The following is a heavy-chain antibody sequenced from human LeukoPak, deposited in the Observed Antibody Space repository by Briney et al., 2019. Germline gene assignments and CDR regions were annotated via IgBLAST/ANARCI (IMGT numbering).Heavy chain of an antibody. CDR3: ARGAWYYYGSGSSNYYYYYYMDV. D-gene: IGHD3-10*01. Sequence: SETLSLTCAVSGGSISSSNWWSWVRQPPGKGLEWIGEINHSGSTNYNPSLKSRVTISVDTSKNQFSLKLSSVTAADTAVYYCARGAWYYYGSGSSNYYYYYYMDVWGKGTTVTVSS. V-gene: IGHV4-4*02. CDR1: GGSISSSNW. J-gene: IGHJ6*03. CDR2: INHSGST.